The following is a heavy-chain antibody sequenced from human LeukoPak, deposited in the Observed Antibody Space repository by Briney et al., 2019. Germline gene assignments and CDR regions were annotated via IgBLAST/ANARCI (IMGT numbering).Heavy chain of an antibody. CDR3: ARDRGSSGSYSWSDP. D-gene: IGHD1-26*01. CDR1: GGSISSYY. CDR2: IYYSGST. V-gene: IGHV4-59*01. Sequence: SETLSLTCTVSGGSISSYYWSWIRQPPGKGLEWIGYIYYSGSTNYNPSLKSPVTTSVDTSKNQFSLQLSSVTAADTAVYYCARDRGSSGSYSWSDPWGQGTLVTVSS. J-gene: IGHJ5*02.